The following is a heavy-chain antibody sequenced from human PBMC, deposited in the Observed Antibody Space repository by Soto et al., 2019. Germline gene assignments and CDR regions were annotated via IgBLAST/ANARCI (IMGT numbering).Heavy chain of an antibody. CDR1: GGSISGSY. J-gene: IGHJ4*02. D-gene: IGHD6-19*01. CDR3: ARSVAVPGAHIDY. V-gene: IGHV4-59*01. Sequence: XETLSLTCSVSGGSISGSYWSWIRQSPGKGLEWLGYVYYTGSTNYSPSLRSRVSISVDTSKNEFSLRLSSVTAADTAVYFCARSVAVPGAHIDYWGQGTQVTVSS. CDR2: VYYTGST.